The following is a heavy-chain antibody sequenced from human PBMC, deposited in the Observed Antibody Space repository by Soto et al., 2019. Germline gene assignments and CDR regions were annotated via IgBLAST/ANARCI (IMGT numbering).Heavy chain of an antibody. J-gene: IGHJ4*02. V-gene: IGHV4-59*11. CDR3: ARGGARLDS. CDR1: GGSISLHY. Sequence: SETLSLTCTVSGGSISLHYWSWIRQPPGKGLEWTGYIYFSGSTNYNPSLKSRVTISVDTSKNQFSLKLSSVTAADTAVYYCARGGARLDSWGQGTLVTVSS. CDR2: IYFSGST. D-gene: IGHD6-6*01.